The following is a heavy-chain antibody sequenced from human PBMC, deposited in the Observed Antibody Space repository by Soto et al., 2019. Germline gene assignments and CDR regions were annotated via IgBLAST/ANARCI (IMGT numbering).Heavy chain of an antibody. CDR1: GFSLTTRGVG. V-gene: IGHV2-5*02. D-gene: IGHD3-10*01. Sequence: QITLKESGPTLVKPTQTLTLTCTFSGFSLTTRGVGVGWIRQPPGKALECLALIYWDDDKRYSPSLQSRLSTPKDTSKNQVVLTMTNVDPVDTATSYCAHSRNYYQYDSFDPWGQGTLVSVSS. J-gene: IGHJ5*02. CDR2: IYWDDDK. CDR3: AHSRNYYQYDSFDP.